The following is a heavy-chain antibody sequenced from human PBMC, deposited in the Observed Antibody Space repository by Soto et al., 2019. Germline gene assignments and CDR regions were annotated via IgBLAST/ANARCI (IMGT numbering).Heavy chain of an antibody. V-gene: IGHV1-18*01. CDR2: ISVYTGNT. J-gene: IGHJ2*01. CDR1: GYSLTSYG. CDR3: ASPSATGWYFDL. Sequence: QVQLVQSGAEVKKPGASVKVSCKASGYSLTSYGISWVRQAPGQGLECMGWISVYTGNTNYAQKFQGRVTLTTDTSTNTAYMELRSLTSDDTAVYYCASPSATGWYFDLWGRGILVSVSS. D-gene: IGHD2-15*01.